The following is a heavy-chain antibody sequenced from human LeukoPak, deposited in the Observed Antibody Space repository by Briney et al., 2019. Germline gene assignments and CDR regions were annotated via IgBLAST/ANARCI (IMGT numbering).Heavy chain of an antibody. D-gene: IGHD5-18*01. CDR1: GYTFTSYY. Sequence: ASVKVSCKASGYTFTSYYMHWVRQAPGQGLEWMGIINPSGGSTSYAQKFQGRVTMTRDTSTSTVYMELSSLRSEDTAVYYCARAPTTVNSYGCIDYWGQGTLVTVSS. V-gene: IGHV1-46*01. CDR3: ARAPTTVNSYGCIDY. J-gene: IGHJ4*02. CDR2: INPSGGST.